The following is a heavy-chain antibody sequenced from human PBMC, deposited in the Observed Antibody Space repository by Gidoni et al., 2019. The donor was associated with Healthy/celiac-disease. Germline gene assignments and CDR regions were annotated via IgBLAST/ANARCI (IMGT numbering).Heavy chain of an antibody. V-gene: IGHV3-21*01. CDR3: ARGGEMATTYNWFDP. CDR1: GFTFSSYS. Sequence: EVQLVESGGGLVKPGGSLRLSCAASGFTFSSYSMNWVRQAPGKGLEWVSSISSSSSYIYYADSVKGRFTISRDNAKNSLYLQMNSLRAEDTAVYYCARGGEMATTYNWFDPWGQGTLVTVSS. J-gene: IGHJ5*02. D-gene: IGHD5-12*01. CDR2: ISSSSSYI.